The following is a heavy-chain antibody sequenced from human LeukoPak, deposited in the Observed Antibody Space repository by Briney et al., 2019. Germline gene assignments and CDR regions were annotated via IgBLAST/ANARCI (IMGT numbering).Heavy chain of an antibody. Sequence: PGGSLRLSCAASGFTFSSYSMNWVRQAPGKGLEWVSSISSSSSYIYYADSVKGRFTISRDNAKNSLYLQMNSLRAEDTAVYYCARDLGYCSSTSCFILDYWGQGTLVTVSS. D-gene: IGHD2-2*03. CDR3: ARDLGYCSSTSCFILDY. CDR1: GFTFSSYS. J-gene: IGHJ4*02. V-gene: IGHV3-21*01. CDR2: ISSSSSYI.